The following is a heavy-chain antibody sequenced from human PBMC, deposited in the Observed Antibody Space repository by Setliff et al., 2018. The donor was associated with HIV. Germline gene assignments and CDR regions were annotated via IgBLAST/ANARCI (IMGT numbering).Heavy chain of an antibody. CDR2: ISPSSSTL. V-gene: IGHV3-48*01. Sequence: GSLRLSCVASGLTFSSYSMNWVRQAPGKGLEWVSYISPSSSTLYYADSVKGRFTISRDNAKNSLYLQMNSLRAEDTAVYYCANSYFDWLPFDYWGQGTLVTVSS. CDR1: GLTFSSYS. CDR3: ANSYFDWLPFDY. J-gene: IGHJ4*02. D-gene: IGHD3-9*01.